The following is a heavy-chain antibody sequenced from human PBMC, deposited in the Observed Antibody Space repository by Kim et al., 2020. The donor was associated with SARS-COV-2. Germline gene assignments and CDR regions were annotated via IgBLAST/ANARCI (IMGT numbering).Heavy chain of an antibody. Sequence: YADSVKGRFTISIDNSKNMLYLQMNSLRAEDTAVYYCAKAGGSGSYSFDYWGQGTLVTVSS. J-gene: IGHJ4*02. D-gene: IGHD3-10*01. CDR3: AKAGGSGSYSFDY. V-gene: IGHV3-23*03.